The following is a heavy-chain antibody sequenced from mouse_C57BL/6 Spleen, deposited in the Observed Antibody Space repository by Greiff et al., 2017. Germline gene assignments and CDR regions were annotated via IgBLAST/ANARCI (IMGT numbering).Heavy chain of an antibody. D-gene: IGHD2-4*01. CDR2: IYPRDGSN. CDR1: GYTFTDHS. CDR3: ARSGDYGPFDY. Sequence: VQVVASDAELVKPGASVKISCKVSGYTFTDHSIHWMKQRPEQGLAWIGYIYPRDGSNKYNETFKGKATLTADKSSSTAYMQLNSLTSEDSAVYFCARSGDYGPFDYWGQGTTLTVSS. V-gene: IGHV1-78*01. J-gene: IGHJ2*01.